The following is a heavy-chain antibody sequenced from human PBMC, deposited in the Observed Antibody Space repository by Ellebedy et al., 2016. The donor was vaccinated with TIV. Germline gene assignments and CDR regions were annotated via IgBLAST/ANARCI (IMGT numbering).Heavy chain of an antibody. Sequence: GESLKISCKASGYRFTTHWIGRVRQMPGKGLAWMGIIYPDNSDTRYSPSFEGQVTISADKSTNTAYLEWSSLNASDTAMYYCARPYDLWGQGTLATVSS. J-gene: IGHJ4*02. CDR2: IYPDNSDT. D-gene: IGHD3-16*01. CDR1: GYRFTTHW. CDR3: ARPYDL. V-gene: IGHV5-51*01.